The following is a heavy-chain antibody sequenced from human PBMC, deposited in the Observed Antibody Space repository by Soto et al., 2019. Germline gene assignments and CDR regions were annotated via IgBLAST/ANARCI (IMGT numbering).Heavy chain of an antibody. Sequence: EVQLLDSGGGLVQPGGSLRLSCAASGFIFSSYAMSWVRQAPGKGLEWVSGISGNGGNTYYTDSVKGRFTISRDNSKNTLSLQMNSLRAEDTAVYYCAKGTMKVDYWGQGTLVTVSS. J-gene: IGHJ4*02. CDR2: ISGNGGNT. D-gene: IGHD3-22*01. V-gene: IGHV3-23*01. CDR1: GFIFSSYA. CDR3: AKGTMKVDY.